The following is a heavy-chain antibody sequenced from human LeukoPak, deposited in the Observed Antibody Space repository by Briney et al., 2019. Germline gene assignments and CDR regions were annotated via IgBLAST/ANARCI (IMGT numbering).Heavy chain of an antibody. CDR3: ARRLNGAHFDY. CDR1: GYTFTSYG. J-gene: IGHJ4*02. CDR2: INAGNGNT. Sequence: ASVKVSCKASGYTFTSYGISWVRQAPGQRLEWMGWINAGNGNTKYSQKFQGRVTITRDTSASTAYMELSSLRSEDTAVYYCARRLNGAHFDYWGQGTLVTVSS. D-gene: IGHD4-17*01. V-gene: IGHV1-3*01.